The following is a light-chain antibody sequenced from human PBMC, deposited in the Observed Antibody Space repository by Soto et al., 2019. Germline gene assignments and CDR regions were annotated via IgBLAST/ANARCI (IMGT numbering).Light chain of an antibody. Sequence: DIQKTQSPSTVSAYVGDSVTITCRASQSITTWLAWYQQKPGKAPKLLIYKATNLQSGVPSRFSGSGSGTEFTLTISSLQPDDFATYYCQHFYTYSPWTFGQGTKVDI. CDR2: KAT. J-gene: IGKJ1*01. CDR3: QHFYTYSPWT. CDR1: QSITTW. V-gene: IGKV1-5*03.